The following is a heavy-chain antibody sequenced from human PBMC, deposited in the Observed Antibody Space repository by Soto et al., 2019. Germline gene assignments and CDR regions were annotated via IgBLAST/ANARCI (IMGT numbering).Heavy chain of an antibody. CDR1: GGSISSSSYY. CDR2: IYYSWST. D-gene: IGHD3-22*01. CDR3: ARQSPAPGYYDSSSTFDY. V-gene: IGHV4-39*01. J-gene: IGHJ4*02. Sequence: QLQLQESGPGLVKPSETLSLTCTVSGGSISSSSYYWGWIRQPPGKGLEWIGSIYYSWSTYYNPSLMGRVTISVDTSKNQFSLKLSSVTAADTAVYYCARQSPAPGYYDSSSTFDYWGQGTLVTVSS.